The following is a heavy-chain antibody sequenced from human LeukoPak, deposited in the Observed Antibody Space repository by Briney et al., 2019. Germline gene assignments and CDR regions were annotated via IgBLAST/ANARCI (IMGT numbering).Heavy chain of an antibody. CDR1: GYTFTSYY. Sequence: ASVKVSCKASGYTFTSYYMHWVRQAPGQGLEWMGGIIPIFGTANYAQKFQGRVTITTDESTSTAYMELSSLRSEDTAVYYCARANYDSSGYYRGFDYWGQGTLVTVSS. CDR2: IIPIFGTA. V-gene: IGHV1-69*05. J-gene: IGHJ4*02. CDR3: ARANYDSSGYYRGFDY. D-gene: IGHD3-22*01.